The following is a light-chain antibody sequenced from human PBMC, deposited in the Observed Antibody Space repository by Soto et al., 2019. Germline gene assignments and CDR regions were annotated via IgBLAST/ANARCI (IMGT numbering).Light chain of an antibody. CDR2: AAS. J-gene: IGKJ1*01. CDR1: QSFSSSY. CDR3: QQYGSSRWT. V-gene: IGKV3-20*01. Sequence: EVVLTQSPGTLSLSPGERTTLSCRASQSFSSSYLAWYQQKPGQAPRLLIYAASSRATGIPDRFSGSGSGTDFTLTSSRLEPEDFAVYYCQQYGSSRWTFGQGTNVEIK.